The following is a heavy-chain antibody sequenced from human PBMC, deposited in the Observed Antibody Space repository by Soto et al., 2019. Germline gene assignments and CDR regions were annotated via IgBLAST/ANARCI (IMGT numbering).Heavy chain of an antibody. CDR2: ISGSGCCT. V-gene: IGHV3-23*01. Sequence: GGSLRLSCAASGFTFSSYAMSWVRQAPGKGLEWVSAISGSGCCTYYADSVKGRFTISRDNSKNPLYLQMNSLRAEDTSVYYCAKDSYCSSTSSADAFDIWGQGTMVTVSS. D-gene: IGHD2-2*01. CDR1: GFTFSSYA. J-gene: IGHJ3*02. CDR3: AKDSYCSSTSSADAFDI.